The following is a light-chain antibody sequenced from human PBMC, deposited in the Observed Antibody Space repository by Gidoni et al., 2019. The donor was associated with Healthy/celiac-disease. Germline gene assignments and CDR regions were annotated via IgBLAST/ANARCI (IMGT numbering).Light chain of an antibody. CDR2: DAS. CDR1: QSVSSY. J-gene: IGKJ4*01. Sequence: EIVLTSSPATLSLSPGERATLSCRASQSVSSYLAWYQQKPGQAPRLLIYDASNRATGIPARFSGSGSGTDFTLTISSLEPEDFAVYYCQQRSNWPLTFGGXTKVEIK. CDR3: QQRSNWPLT. V-gene: IGKV3-11*01.